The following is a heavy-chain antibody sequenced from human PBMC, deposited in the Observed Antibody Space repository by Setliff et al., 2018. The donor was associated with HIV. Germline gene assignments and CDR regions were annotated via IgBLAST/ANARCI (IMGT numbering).Heavy chain of an antibody. Sequence: KTSETLSLTCTVSGGSISSGSYYWNWIRQHPGKGLEWIGYISYSGSTYYNPSLKSRVSISIDTSKNQFSLKLSSVTAADTAVYYCARGELGSCDSTSCLWSYYFDYWGQGTLVTVSS. CDR3: ARGELGSCDSTSCLWSYYFDY. CDR2: ISYSGST. J-gene: IGHJ4*02. V-gene: IGHV4-31*03. D-gene: IGHD2-2*01. CDR1: GGSISSGSYY.